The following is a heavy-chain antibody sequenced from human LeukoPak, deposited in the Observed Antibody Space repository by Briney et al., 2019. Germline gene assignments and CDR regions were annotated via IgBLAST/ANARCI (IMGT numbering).Heavy chain of an antibody. CDR1: GFTFSSYA. Sequence: GGSLRLSCAASGFTFSSYAMHWVRQAPGKGLEWVAVISYDGSNKYYADSVKGRFTISRDNSKNTLYLQMNSLRAEDTAVYYCAKDSSSSGLVDYWGQGTLVTVSS. D-gene: IGHD6-6*01. V-gene: IGHV3-30-3*01. CDR2: ISYDGSNK. CDR3: AKDSSSSGLVDY. J-gene: IGHJ4*02.